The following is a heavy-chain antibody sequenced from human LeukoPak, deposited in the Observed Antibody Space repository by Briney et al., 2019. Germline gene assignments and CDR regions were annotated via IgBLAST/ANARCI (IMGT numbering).Heavy chain of an antibody. J-gene: IGHJ2*01. CDR1: GYSISSGYY. Sequence: PSETLSLTCTVSGYSISSGYYWGWIRQPPGKGLEWIGSIYHSGSTYYNPSLKSRVTISVDTSKNQFSLKLSSVTAADTAVYYCARAVCSGGSCYAAWYFDLWGRGTLVTVSS. CDR2: IYHSGST. V-gene: IGHV4-38-2*02. D-gene: IGHD2-15*01. CDR3: ARAVCSGGSCYAAWYFDL.